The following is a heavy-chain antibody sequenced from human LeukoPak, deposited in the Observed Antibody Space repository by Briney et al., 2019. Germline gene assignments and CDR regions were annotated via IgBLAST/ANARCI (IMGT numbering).Heavy chain of an antibody. CDR3: ATGPGYGDYSHRYYGMDV. V-gene: IGHV1-18*01. CDR2: ISAYNGNT. CDR1: GYTFTSYG. Sequence: GASVKVSCKASGYTFTSYGISWVRQAPGQGLEWMGGISAYNGNTNYAQKLQGRVTMTTDTSTSTAYMELRSLRSDDTAVYYCATGPGYGDYSHRYYGMDVWGQGTTVTVSS. J-gene: IGHJ6*02. D-gene: IGHD4-17*01.